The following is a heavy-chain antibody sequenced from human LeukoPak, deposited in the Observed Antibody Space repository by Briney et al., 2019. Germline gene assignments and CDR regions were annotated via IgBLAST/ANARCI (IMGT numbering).Heavy chain of an antibody. CDR2: IYYSGST. D-gene: IGHD3-16*01. CDR3: ARAQPRGGELD. CDR1: GGSISSGGYY. V-gene: IGHV4-31*03. Sequence: SETLSLTCTVSGGSISSGGYYWSWIRQHPGKGLEWIGYIYYSGSTYYNPSLKSRVTISVDTSKNQFSLRLSSVTAADTAVYYCARAQPRGGELDWGQGTLVTVSS. J-gene: IGHJ4*02.